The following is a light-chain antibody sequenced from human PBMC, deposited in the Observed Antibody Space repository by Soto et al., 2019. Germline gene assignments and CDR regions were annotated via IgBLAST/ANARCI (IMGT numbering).Light chain of an antibody. CDR2: DAS. V-gene: IGKV1-5*01. CDR3: QQYNSYPSLT. CDR1: QSISSW. Sequence: DIQMTQSPSTLSASVGDRVTITCRASQSISSWLAWYQQKPGKAPKLLIYDASSLESGVPSRFSGSGSGTEFTLTISSLQPDDFVTYYCQQYNSYPSLTFGGGTKVEIK. J-gene: IGKJ4*01.